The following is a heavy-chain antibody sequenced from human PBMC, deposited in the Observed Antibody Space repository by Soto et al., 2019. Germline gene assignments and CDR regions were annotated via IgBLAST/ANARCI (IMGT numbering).Heavy chain of an antibody. V-gene: IGHV3-23*01. J-gene: IGHJ5*02. D-gene: IGHD6-6*01. CDR2: ISGRGGST. Sequence: GGSLRLSCAASGFTFSSYAMSWVRQAPGKGLEWVSAISGRGGSTYYADSVKGRFTISRDNSKNTLYLQMNSLRAEDTAVYYCAKDLEYSSSSWFDPWGQGTLVPVSS. CDR1: GFTFSSYA. CDR3: AKDLEYSSSSWFDP.